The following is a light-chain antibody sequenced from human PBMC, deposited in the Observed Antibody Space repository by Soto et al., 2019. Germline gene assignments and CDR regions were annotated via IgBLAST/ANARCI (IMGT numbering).Light chain of an antibody. CDR3: AAWDDSLNGVV. CDR1: SSNIGSIT. V-gene: IGLV1-44*01. Sequence: QTVLTQPPSAYGTPGQRVTISCSGSSSNIGSITVNWYQQLPGTAPKLLIYSNDQRPSGVPDRFSGSKSGTSASLAISGLQSEDEADYYCAAWDDSLNGVVIGGGTKLTVL. J-gene: IGLJ2*01. CDR2: SND.